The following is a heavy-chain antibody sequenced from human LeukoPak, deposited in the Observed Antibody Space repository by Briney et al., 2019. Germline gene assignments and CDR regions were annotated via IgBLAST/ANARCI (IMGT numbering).Heavy chain of an antibody. CDR2: ISYDGSNK. CDR1: GFTFSSYG. D-gene: IGHD3-10*01. CDR3: AGEGYYATIDY. V-gene: IGHV3-33*01. J-gene: IGHJ4*02. Sequence: GGSLRLSCAASGFTFSSYGMHWVRQAPGKGLEWVAVISYDGSNKYYADSVKGRFTFSRDISKNTLYLYLQMNSLRAEDAAVYYCAGEGYYATIDYWGQGTLVTVSS.